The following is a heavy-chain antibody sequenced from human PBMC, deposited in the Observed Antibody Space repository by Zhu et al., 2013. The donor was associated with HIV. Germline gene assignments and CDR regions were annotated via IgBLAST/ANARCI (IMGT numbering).Heavy chain of an antibody. V-gene: IGHV1-18*01. CDR1: GYTFTSYY. D-gene: IGHD4-17*01. Sequence: QVQLLQSGAELRKPGASVKLACKTSGYTFTSYYLHWVRQAPGQRFEWMGEINPHSGNTNYAQKLQGRVTMTTDTSTSTAYMELRSLRSDDTAVYYCAREITGVYDYGGNFGADYWGQGTLVTVSS. CDR3: AREITGVYDYGGNFGADY. CDR2: INPHSGNT. J-gene: IGHJ4*02.